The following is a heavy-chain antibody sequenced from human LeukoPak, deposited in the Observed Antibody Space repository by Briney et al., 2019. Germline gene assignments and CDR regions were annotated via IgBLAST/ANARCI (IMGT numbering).Heavy chain of an antibody. CDR3: ASAYSGNDLSQLDY. CDR1: GYTFTDYY. V-gene: IGHV1-2*02. CDR2: INPNSGGT. Sequence: ASVKVSCKASGYTFTDYYMYWVRQAPGQGLEWVGWINPNSGGTSCAQKFQGRVTMTRVTSISTAYMELNRLRSDDTAVYYCASAYSGNDLSQLDYWGQGTLVTVSS. J-gene: IGHJ4*02. D-gene: IGHD5-12*01.